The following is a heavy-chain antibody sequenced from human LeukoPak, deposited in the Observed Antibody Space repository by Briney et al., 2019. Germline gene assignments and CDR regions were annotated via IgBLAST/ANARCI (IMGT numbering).Heavy chain of an antibody. V-gene: IGHV3-33*05. J-gene: IGHJ4*02. D-gene: IGHD3-10*01. CDR1: GFTISSYG. CDR3: EKGSIPRVRGSKERTHSNFFEH. CDR2: ISHDGTNK. Sequence: GGSLRLSCVGSGFTISSYGMHWIRQAPGKGLEWVAIISHDGTNKYYADSVKGRFTISRDNSENTLYLQMNSLRAEDTAVYYCEKGSIPRVRGSKERTHSNFFEHWGQETLVTVSS.